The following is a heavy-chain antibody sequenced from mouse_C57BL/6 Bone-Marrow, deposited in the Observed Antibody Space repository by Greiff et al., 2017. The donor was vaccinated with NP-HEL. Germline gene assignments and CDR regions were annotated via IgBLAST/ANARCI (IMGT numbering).Heavy chain of an antibody. D-gene: IGHD2-5*01. CDR3: VRGDYSNYVGFDY. V-gene: IGHV10-1*01. CDR2: IRSKSNNYAT. CDR1: GFSFNTYA. Sequence: DVKLVESGGGLVQPKGSLKLSCAASGFSFNTYAMNWVRQAPGKGLEWVARIRSKSNNYATYYADSVKDRFTISRDDSESMLYLQMNNLKTEDTAMYYCVRGDYSNYVGFDYWGQGTTLTVSS. J-gene: IGHJ2*01.